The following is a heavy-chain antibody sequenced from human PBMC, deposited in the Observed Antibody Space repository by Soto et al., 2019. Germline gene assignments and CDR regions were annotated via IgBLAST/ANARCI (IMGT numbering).Heavy chain of an antibody. CDR2: INHVGGT. CDR3: VRIRYQLPSSVLWLDH. CDR1: GGFLSESY. Sequence: PSETLSLTCAVYGGFLSESYWTWIRQPPGKGLEWIGEINHVGGTNYNPSLKSRVTMSVDTSQNQFSLRLISVTAADTAMYFCVRIRYQLPSSVLWLDHWGQGTL. J-gene: IGHJ5*02. V-gene: IGHV4-34*01. D-gene: IGHD3-16*01.